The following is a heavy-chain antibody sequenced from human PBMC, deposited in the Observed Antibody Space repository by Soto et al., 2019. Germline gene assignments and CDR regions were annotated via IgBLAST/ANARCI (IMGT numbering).Heavy chain of an antibody. J-gene: IGHJ4*02. CDR1: GFTFSSYA. CDR3: AKPLGDCSSPSCWGLTDY. Sequence: GGSLRLSCAASGFTFSSYAMSWVRQAPGKGLEWVSAISGSGGSTYYADSVKGRFTISRDNSKNTLYLQMNSLRAEDTAVYYCAKPLGDCSSPSCWGLTDYWGQGTLVTVSS. CDR2: ISGSGGST. V-gene: IGHV3-23*01. D-gene: IGHD2-2*01.